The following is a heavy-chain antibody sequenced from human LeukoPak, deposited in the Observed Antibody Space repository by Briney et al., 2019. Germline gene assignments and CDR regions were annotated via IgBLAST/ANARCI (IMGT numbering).Heavy chain of an antibody. V-gene: IGHV4-39*01. CDR3: AGQSGITMIVVLIHDAFDI. D-gene: IGHD3-22*01. CDR2: ISYSGST. J-gene: IGHJ3*02. CDR1: GGSISSSSYY. Sequence: SETLSLTCTVSGGSISSSSYYWGWIRQPPWKGLEWIGSISYSGSTYYNPSLKSRVTISVDTSKNQFSLKLSSVTAADTAVYYCAGQSGITMIVVLIHDAFDIWGQGTMVTVSS.